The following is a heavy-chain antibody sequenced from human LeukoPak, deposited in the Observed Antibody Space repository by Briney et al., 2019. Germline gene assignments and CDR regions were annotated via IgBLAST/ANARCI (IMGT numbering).Heavy chain of an antibody. CDR1: GYTLTELS. Sequence: ASVKVSCKGSGYTLTELSMHWLRQAPGKGRDWMGGFDPEDGETIYAQKFQGRVTMTEDTSTDTAYMELSSLRSEDTAVYYCATDFHQGPFDYWGQGTLVTVSS. CDR2: FDPEDGET. V-gene: IGHV1-24*01. J-gene: IGHJ4*02. CDR3: ATDFHQGPFDY.